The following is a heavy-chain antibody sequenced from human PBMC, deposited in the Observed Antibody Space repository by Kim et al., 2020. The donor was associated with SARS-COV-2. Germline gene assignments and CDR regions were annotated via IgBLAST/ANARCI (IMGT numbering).Heavy chain of an antibody. D-gene: IGHD3-10*01. Sequence: SETLSLTCAVYGGSFSGYYWSWIRQPPGKGLEWIGEINHSGSTNYNPSLKSRVTISVDTSKNQFSLKLSSVTAADTAVYYCARGEIWFGELFVYWGQGT. CDR1: GGSFSGYY. CDR2: INHSGST. J-gene: IGHJ4*02. CDR3: ARGEIWFGELFVY. V-gene: IGHV4-34*01.